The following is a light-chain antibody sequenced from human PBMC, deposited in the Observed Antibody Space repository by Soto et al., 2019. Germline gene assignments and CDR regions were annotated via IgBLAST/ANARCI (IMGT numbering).Light chain of an antibody. CDR1: QHIGTY. V-gene: IGKV1-39*01. J-gene: IGKJ1*01. Sequence: DIQMTQSPSSMSASVGDRVTVTCRASQHIGTYLSWYQQKPGKAPKVLIYAATTLQSGVPSRFSGSGSGTDFTLTIGSLQADDFATYYCQQSYSDLWTFGQGTRVEIK. CDR2: AAT. CDR3: QQSYSDLWT.